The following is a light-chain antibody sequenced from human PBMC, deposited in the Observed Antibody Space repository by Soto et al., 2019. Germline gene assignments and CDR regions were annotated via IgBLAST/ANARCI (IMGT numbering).Light chain of an antibody. CDR3: QQYGSSPPT. J-gene: IGKJ1*01. CDR1: QSISRY. Sequence: IVLTQSPGTLSLSPGERTTLSCRASQSISRYLAWYQQKPGQGPRLLIYGASSRATGTPDRFSGSGSGTDFTLTINTLEPEDFALYYCQQYGSSPPTFCQGTKVEIK. CDR2: GAS. V-gene: IGKV3-20*01.